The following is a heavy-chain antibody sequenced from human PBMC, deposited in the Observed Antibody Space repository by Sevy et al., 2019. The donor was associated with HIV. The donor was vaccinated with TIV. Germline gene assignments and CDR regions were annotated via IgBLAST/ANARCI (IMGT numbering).Heavy chain of an antibody. CDR2: VSYHGRDK. Sequence: GGSLRLSCRVSGFTFTTSGMHWVRQAPGKGLEWVAVVSYHGRDKFYADSVKGRSNISRDNSKNMVYLQIDSLRPEDTAVYYCARDFTGYNGLDVWGQGTMVTVSS. CDR3: ARDFTGYNGLDV. J-gene: IGHJ6*02. CDR1: GFTFTTSG. V-gene: IGHV3-30*03. D-gene: IGHD5-18*01.